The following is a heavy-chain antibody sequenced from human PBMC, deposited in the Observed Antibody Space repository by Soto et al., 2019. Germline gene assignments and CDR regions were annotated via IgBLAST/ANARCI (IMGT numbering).Heavy chain of an antibody. D-gene: IGHD6-25*01. CDR1: GFTFRAYG. J-gene: IGHJ4*01. CDR3: ATDHSGATARWLQLVGVFYFVY. Sequence: QVQLVESGGGVVQPGKSLRLSCTGSGFTFRAYGMHWVRQAPGKGLEWVAMVSYDGTTKYYADSVKGRFSVTRDNFKKNVDHLVDGLPTEDDGVYYCATDHSGATARWLQLVGVFYFVYWG. CDR2: VSYDGTTK. V-gene: IGHV3-30*03.